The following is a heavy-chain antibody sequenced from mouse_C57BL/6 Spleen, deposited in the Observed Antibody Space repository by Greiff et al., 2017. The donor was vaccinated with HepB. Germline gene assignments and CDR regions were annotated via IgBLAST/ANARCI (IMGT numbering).Heavy chain of an antibody. D-gene: IGHD4-1*02. CDR2: IRNKANGYTT. CDR1: GFTFTDYY. CDR3: ASSTTGTGFAY. Sequence: EVQRVESGGGLVQPGGSLSLSCAASGFTFTDYYMSWVRQPPGKALEWLGFIRNKANGYTTEYSASVKGRFTISRDNSQSILYLQMNALRAEDSATYYCASSTTGTGFAYWGQGTLVTVSA. V-gene: IGHV7-3*01. J-gene: IGHJ3*01.